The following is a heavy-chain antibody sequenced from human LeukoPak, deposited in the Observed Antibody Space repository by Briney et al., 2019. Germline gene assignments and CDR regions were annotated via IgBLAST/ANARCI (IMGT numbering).Heavy chain of an antibody. CDR2: INHSGST. Sequence: PSETLSLTCAVYGGSFSGYYWSWIRQPPGKGLEWIGEINHSGSTNYNPSLKSRVTISVDTSKNQFSLKLSSVTAADTAVYYCARQSGGDSSGYYYEGVKYYFDYWGQGTLVTVSS. J-gene: IGHJ4*02. CDR1: GGSFSGYY. CDR3: ARQSGGDSSGYYYEGVKYYFDY. D-gene: IGHD3-22*01. V-gene: IGHV4-34*01.